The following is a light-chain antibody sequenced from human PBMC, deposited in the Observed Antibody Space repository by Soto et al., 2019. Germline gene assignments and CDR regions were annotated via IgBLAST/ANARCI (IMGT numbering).Light chain of an antibody. CDR3: SSYTSSSFYV. Sequence: ALAQPASVSGSPGQSITISCTGTSSDVGGYNYVSWYQQHPGKAPKLMIYDVSNRPSGVSNRFSGSKSGNTASLTISGLQAEDEADYYCSSYTSSSFYVFGTGTKVTVL. CDR2: DVS. CDR1: SSDVGGYNY. V-gene: IGLV2-14*03. J-gene: IGLJ1*01.